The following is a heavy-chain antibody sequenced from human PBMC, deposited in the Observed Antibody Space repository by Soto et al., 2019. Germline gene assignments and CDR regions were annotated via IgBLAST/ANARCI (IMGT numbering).Heavy chain of an antibody. CDR2: IIPIFGTA. J-gene: IGHJ4*01. V-gene: IGHV1-69*06. Sequence: GASVKVSCKASGGTFSSYAISWVRQAPGQGLEWMGGIIPIFGTANYAQKFQRRVTITADKSTSTAYMELSSLRSEDTAVYYCATTPYDNYDYWSGSTALFDYWRHGTLVTVSS. CDR1: GGTFSSYA. D-gene: IGHD3-3*01. CDR3: ATTPYDNYDYWSGSTALFDY.